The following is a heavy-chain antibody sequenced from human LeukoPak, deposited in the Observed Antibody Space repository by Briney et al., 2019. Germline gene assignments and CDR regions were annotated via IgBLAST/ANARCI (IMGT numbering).Heavy chain of an antibody. CDR1: GFTSGHIFTDYW. Sequence: GGSLRFSCVASGFTSGHIFTDYWMTWVRQAPGKGLEWVANIKQDGSEKYYVDSVKGRFTISRDNAKNSLYLQMNSLRAEDTAVYYCARFAGILGSFDIWGQGTMVTVSS. CDR2: IKQDGSEK. D-gene: IGHD6-13*01. J-gene: IGHJ3*02. V-gene: IGHV3-7*01. CDR3: ARFAGILGSFDI.